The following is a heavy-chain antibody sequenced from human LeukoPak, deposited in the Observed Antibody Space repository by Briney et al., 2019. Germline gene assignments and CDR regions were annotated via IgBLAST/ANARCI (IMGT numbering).Heavy chain of an antibody. V-gene: IGHV3-30-3*01. Sequence: GGSLRLSCAASGFTFSSYAMHWVRQAPGKGLEWVAVISYDGSNKYYADSVKGRFTISRDNSKNTLYLQMNSLRAEDTAVYYCASDHARDYRGQGTLVTVSS. CDR1: GFTFSSYA. D-gene: IGHD2-8*01. CDR3: ASDHARDY. J-gene: IGHJ4*02. CDR2: ISYDGSNK.